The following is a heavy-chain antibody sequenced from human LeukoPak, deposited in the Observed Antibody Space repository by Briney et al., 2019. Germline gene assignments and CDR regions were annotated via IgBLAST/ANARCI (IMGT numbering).Heavy chain of an antibody. CDR3: ARVGATPRYYNYYGMDV. CDR1: GFTFSSYA. V-gene: IGHV4-39*07. J-gene: IGHJ6*02. D-gene: IGHD1-26*01. CDR2: IYYNANT. Sequence: PGGSLRLSCAASGFTFSSYAMSWVRQAPGKGLEWIGSIYYNANTYYNPSLKSRITISVDTSKNQFSLRLSSVTAADTAVYYCARVGATPRYYNYYGMDVWGQGTTVTVSS.